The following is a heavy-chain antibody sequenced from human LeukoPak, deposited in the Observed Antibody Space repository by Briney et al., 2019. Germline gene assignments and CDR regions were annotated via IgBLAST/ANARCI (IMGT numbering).Heavy chain of an antibody. J-gene: IGHJ5*02. D-gene: IGHD6-19*01. CDR2: TKQDGNDK. CDR1: GFTFSTYW. CDR3: AKLPAPSGWFYFDP. V-gene: IGHV3-7*01. Sequence: GGSLRLSCAASGFTFSTYWMSWVRQAPGKGLEWVANTKQDGNDKYYVDSVKGRFTISRDNAKSSLYLQMNSLRAEDTAVYYCAKLPAPSGWFYFDPWGQGTLVTVSS.